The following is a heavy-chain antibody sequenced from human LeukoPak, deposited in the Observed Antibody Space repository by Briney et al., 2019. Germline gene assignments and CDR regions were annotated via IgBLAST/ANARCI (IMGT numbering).Heavy chain of an antibody. CDR2: INQSGTT. J-gene: IGHJ5*02. CDR1: GGSFSGHY. Sequence: PSQTHSPTYAVYGGSFSGHYWSWTRHPPGNGLEWLGEINQSGTTTTNPPLKSRVTISVDTSKNQFSLKLRSVTAADTAVYYCARGRGDSSGWYEEDWFDPWGQGTLVTVSS. D-gene: IGHD6-13*01. V-gene: IGHV4-34*01. CDR3: ARGRGDSSGWYEEDWFDP.